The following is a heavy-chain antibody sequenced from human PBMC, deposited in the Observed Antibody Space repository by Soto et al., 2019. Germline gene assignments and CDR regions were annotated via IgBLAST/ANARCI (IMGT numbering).Heavy chain of an antibody. Sequence: VGSLRLSGAVSGFPFSIYAMSWVRHAPEKGLEWVSALSDSGVSPYYADSVKGRFTISRDNSKNTLYLQMDSLRVEDTALYYCAKMTSDSYGRNYGMDVWGQGTTVTVSS. CDR2: LSDSGVSP. CDR3: AKMTSDSYGRNYGMDV. D-gene: IGHD5-18*01. CDR1: GFPFSIYA. J-gene: IGHJ6*02. V-gene: IGHV3-23*01.